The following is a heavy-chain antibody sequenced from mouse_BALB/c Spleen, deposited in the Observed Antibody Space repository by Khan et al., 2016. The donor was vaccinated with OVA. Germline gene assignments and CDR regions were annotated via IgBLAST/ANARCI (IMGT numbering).Heavy chain of an antibody. J-gene: IGHJ4*01. V-gene: IGHV2-3*01. CDR2: IWGDGST. CDR3: AKFTPDYYSMDY. Sequence: QVQLKESGPGLVAPSQSLSITCTVSGFSLTSYGVSWVRQSPGKGLEWLGVIWGDGSTNYHSTLISRLITSKDNSKSQVFLKLTGLQTDDTATYYCAKFTPDYYSMDYWGQGTSVTVSS. CDR1: GFSLTSYG. D-gene: IGHD1-1*01.